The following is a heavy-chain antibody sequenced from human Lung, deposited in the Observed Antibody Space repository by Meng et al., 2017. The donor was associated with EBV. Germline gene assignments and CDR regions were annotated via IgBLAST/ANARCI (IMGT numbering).Heavy chain of an antibody. CDR2: IYYSGST. CDR3: AREWCSGGSCYPDY. Sequence: LSVSGTRPGTTSMTASLTSTVAAGYTISVDNCWSVIRHPPGKRVGVIGYIYYSGSTYYNPSLKSRVTISGDTSKNQFSLKLSSVTAADTAVYYCAREWCSGGSCYPDYWGQGTLVTVSS. J-gene: IGHJ4*02. CDR1: AGYTISVDNC. D-gene: IGHD2-15*01. V-gene: IGHV4-30-4*01.